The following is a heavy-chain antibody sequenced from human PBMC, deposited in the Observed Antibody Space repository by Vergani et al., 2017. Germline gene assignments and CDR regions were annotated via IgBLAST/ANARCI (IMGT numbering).Heavy chain of an antibody. CDR2: INPSGGST. D-gene: IGHD3-10*01. CDR3: ARDMVRGVIPLNYGMDV. CDR1: GYTFTSYY. Sequence: QVQLVQSGAEVKKPGASVKVSCKASGYTFTSYYMHWVRQAPGQGLEWMGIINPSGGSTSYAQKFQGRVTMTRDTSTSTVYMELSSLRSEDSAVYYCARDMVRGVIPLNYGMDVWGQGTTVTVSS. J-gene: IGHJ6*02. V-gene: IGHV1-46*03.